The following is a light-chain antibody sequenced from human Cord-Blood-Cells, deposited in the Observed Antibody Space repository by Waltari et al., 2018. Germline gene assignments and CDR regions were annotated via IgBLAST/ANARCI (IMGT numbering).Light chain of an antibody. CDR3: SSYTSSSTHVV. J-gene: IGLJ2*01. V-gene: IGLV2-14*01. Sequence: QSALTQPASVSGSPGQSITISCTGTSSDVGGYNYVSWYQQHPGKAPKPMIYEVGKRPPGVSDRCSGSKSGNTASRSISGLQADDEADYYCSSYTSSSTHVVFGGGTKLTGL. CDR1: SSDVGGYNY. CDR2: EVG.